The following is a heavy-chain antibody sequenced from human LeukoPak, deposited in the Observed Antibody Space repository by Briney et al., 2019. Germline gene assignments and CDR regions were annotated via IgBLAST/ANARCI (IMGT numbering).Heavy chain of an antibody. J-gene: IGHJ4*02. CDR1: GFTFSSHG. D-gene: IGHD5-24*01. CDR2: ISPNGVIT. Sequence: PGGSLRLSCAASGFTFSSHGMNWVRQAPGKGLEWVSGISPNGVITYYADSVKGRFTISRDNSKGTVYLQMNSLRPEDTAVYYCAKDGASLQFGDWGRGTLVTVSS. V-gene: IGHV3-23*01. CDR3: AKDGASLQFGD.